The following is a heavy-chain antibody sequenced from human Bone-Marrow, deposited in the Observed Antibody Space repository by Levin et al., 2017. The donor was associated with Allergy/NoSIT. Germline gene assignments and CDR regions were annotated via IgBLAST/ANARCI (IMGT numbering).Heavy chain of an antibody. CDR3: GRETGWNPAWFDP. V-gene: IGHV4-34*01. J-gene: IGHJ5*02. Sequence: SETLSLTCAVYGGSFSGYYWSWIRQPPGKGLEWIGEINHSGSTNYNPSLKSRVTISVDTSKNQFSLKLSSVTAADTAVYYCGRETGWNPAWFDPWGKGTLVTVSS. CDR1: GGSFSGYY. CDR2: INHSGST. D-gene: IGHD1-14*01.